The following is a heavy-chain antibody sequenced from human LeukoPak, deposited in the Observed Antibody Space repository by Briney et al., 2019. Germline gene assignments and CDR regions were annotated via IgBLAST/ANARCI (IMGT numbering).Heavy chain of an antibody. CDR2: INTNTGNP. CDR1: GYTFTTYA. CDR3: ARSRRVVVPSTLNSADYYYYYMDI. V-gene: IGHV7-4-1*02. Sequence: GASVKVSCKASGYTFTTYAMNWVRQAPGQGLEWMGWINTNTGNPTYAQGLTGRFVFSLDTSVSTAYLQISGLKAEDTAIYYCARSRRVVVPSTLNSADYYYYYMDIWGKGTTVAVSS. D-gene: IGHD2-15*01. J-gene: IGHJ6*03.